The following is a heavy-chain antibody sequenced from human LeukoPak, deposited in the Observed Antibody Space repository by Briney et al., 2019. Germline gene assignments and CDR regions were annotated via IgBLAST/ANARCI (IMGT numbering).Heavy chain of an antibody. V-gene: IGHV4-59*01. D-gene: IGHD2-2*01. J-gene: IGHJ3*02. Sequence: SETLSLTSTVSGGSICSCYWMWLRQPRGRGREGIGYIYYRGRTNYNPPLMSRVTISVDTSKNQFSLKLSSVTAADTAVYYCARGSSTSCYAAGCAFDIWGQGTMVTVSS. CDR1: GGSICSCY. CDR2: IYYRGRT. CDR3: ARGSSTSCYAAGCAFDI.